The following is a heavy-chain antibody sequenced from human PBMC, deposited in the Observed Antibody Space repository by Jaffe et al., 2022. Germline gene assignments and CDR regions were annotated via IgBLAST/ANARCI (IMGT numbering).Heavy chain of an antibody. CDR3: AKDTAVAPWYFDL. J-gene: IGHJ2*01. V-gene: IGHV3-30*02. D-gene: IGHD6-19*01. CDR1: GFTFSSYG. Sequence: QVQLVESGGGVVQPGGSLRLSCAASGFTFSSYGMHWVRQAPGKGLEWVAFIRYDGSNKYYADSVKGRFTISRDNSKNTLYLQMNSLRAEDTAVYYCAKDTAVAPWYFDLWGRGTLVTVSS. CDR2: IRYDGSNK.